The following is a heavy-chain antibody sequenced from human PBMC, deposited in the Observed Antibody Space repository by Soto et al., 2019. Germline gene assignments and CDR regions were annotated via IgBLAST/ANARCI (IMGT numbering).Heavy chain of an antibody. CDR1: GYTFTSYG. D-gene: IGHD6-13*01. J-gene: IGHJ4*02. V-gene: IGHV1-18*01. CDR3: VRDWAAAGPFDY. Sequence: QVQLVQSGAEVKKPGASVKVSCKASGYTFTSYGISWVRQAPGQGLEWMGWISAYNGNTNYAQKQQGRVTMTTDTSTSTDYMELRSLRSDNTAVYYCVRDWAAAGPFDYWGKGTLVTVSS. CDR2: ISAYNGNT.